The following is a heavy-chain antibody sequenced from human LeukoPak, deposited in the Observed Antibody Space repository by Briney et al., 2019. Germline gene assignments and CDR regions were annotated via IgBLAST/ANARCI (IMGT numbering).Heavy chain of an antibody. J-gene: IGHJ1*01. CDR3: ATLDSTKSVL. D-gene: IGHD2-2*01. V-gene: IGHV3-7*01. CDR2: VKQDGTDK. CDR1: GFRFGRYW. Sequence: GGSLRLSCVASGFRFGRYWISWVRQAPGKGLEWVACVKQDGTDKNYVVSVGGRFIVSVDNGKNSLYLQMNSLRAEDTAKYYCATLDSTKSVLWGRGTAVIVSS.